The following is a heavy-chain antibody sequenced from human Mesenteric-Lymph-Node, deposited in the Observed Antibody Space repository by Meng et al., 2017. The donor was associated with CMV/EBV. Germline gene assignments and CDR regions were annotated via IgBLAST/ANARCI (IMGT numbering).Heavy chain of an antibody. CDR1: GDSVSSNSAA. CDR2: TYYRSKWYN. V-gene: IGHV6-1*01. Sequence: SCAISGDSVSSNSAAWNWIRQSPSRGLEWLGRTYYRSKWYNDYAVSVKSRITINPDTSKNQFSLQLNSVTPEDTAVYYCARVEEYSGYDGYFDYWGQGTLVTVSS. D-gene: IGHD5-12*01. J-gene: IGHJ4*02. CDR3: ARVEEYSGYDGYFDY.